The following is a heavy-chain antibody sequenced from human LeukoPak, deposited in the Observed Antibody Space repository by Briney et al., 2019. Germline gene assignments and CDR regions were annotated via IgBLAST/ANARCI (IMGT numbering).Heavy chain of an antibody. D-gene: IGHD4-23*01. J-gene: IGHJ4*02. Sequence: ASVKVSCKASGYTFTGCYMHWVRQAPGQGLECMGWINPSSGDTYYAQKFQGRVTMTRDTSISTAYMELSSLRSDDTAMYYCARTSSTTVVTSHWGQGTLVTVSS. CDR1: GYTFTGCY. V-gene: IGHV1-2*02. CDR3: ARTSSTTVVTSH. CDR2: INPSSGDT.